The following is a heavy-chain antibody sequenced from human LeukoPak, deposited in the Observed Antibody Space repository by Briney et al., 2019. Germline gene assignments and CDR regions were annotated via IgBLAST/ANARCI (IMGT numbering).Heavy chain of an antibody. D-gene: IGHD1-1*01. J-gene: IGHJ6*02. CDR2: ISPYDGNT. V-gene: IGHV1-18*01. Sequence: ASVKVSCKASNYTFASYGLSWVRQAPGQGLQWVGWISPYDGNTDHAQRFQARVTMTIDRATRTVYMDLKRLRLDDTAVYYCVRVWPPNAVDRGMTYSYFNALDVWGQGTTVIVSS. CDR1: NYTFASYG. CDR3: VRVWPPNAVDRGMTYSYFNALDV.